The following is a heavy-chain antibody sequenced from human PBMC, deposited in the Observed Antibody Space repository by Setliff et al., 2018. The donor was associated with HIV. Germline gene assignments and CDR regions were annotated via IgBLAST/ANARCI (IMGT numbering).Heavy chain of an antibody. Sequence: ASVKVSCKASGYTFTGHYMHWVRQAPGQGLEWMGRINPNSGGTNYAKKFQGRFTMTRDTSISTAYMELSRLRSDDTAVYYCARGMYSSGWCDAFDIWGQGTMVTVSS. V-gene: IGHV1-2*06. J-gene: IGHJ3*02. CDR3: ARGMYSSGWCDAFDI. CDR2: INPNSGGT. D-gene: IGHD6-19*01. CDR1: GYTFTGHY.